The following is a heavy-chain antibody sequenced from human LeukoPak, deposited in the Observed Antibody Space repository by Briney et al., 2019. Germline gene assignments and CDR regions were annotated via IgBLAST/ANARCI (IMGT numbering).Heavy chain of an antibody. D-gene: IGHD2-2*01. CDR1: GFTVSSNY. V-gene: IGHV3-66*01. CDR3: ARGLIVVVPAGAFDI. CDR2: IYSGGST. J-gene: IGHJ6*04. Sequence: GGSLRLSCAASGFTVSSNYMSWVRQAPGKGLEWVSVIYSGGSTYYADSVKGRFTISRDNSKNTLYLQMNSLRAEDTAVYYCARGLIVVVPAGAFDIWGKGTTVTVSS.